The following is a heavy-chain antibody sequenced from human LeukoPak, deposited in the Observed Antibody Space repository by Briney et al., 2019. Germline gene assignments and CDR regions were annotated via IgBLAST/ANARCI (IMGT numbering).Heavy chain of an antibody. CDR1: GFNFDDYA. CDR3: ATSSTYSGSYLDY. V-gene: IGHV3-43D*03. J-gene: IGHJ4*02. D-gene: IGHD1-26*01. Sequence: PGGSLRLSCAASGFNFDDYAMHWVRQAPGKGLEWVSLISWDGGSTYYADSVKGRFTISRDNSNNFLYLQMNSLRAEDTALYYCATSSTYSGSYLDYWGQGTLVTVSS. CDR2: ISWDGGST.